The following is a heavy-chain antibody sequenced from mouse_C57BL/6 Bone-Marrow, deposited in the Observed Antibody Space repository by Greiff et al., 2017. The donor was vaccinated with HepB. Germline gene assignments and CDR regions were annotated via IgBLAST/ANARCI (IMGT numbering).Heavy chain of an antibody. D-gene: IGHD1-2*01. CDR2: VYPYNGGT. J-gene: IGHJ2*01. V-gene: IGHV1-36*01. CDR3: ARWGYYGPRDYFDY. CDR1: GFTFTDYY. Sequence: EVQGVESGPVLVKPGPSVKISCKASGFTFTDYYMHWVKQSHGKSLEWIGLVYPYNGGTSYNQKFKGKATLTVDTSSSTAYMELNSLTSEDSAVYYCARWGYYGPRDYFDYWGQGTTLTVSS.